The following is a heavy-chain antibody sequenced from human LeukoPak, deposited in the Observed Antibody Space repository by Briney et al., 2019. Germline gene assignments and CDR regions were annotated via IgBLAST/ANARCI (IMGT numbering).Heavy chain of an antibody. CDR3: ARRNAMDV. Sequence: GGSLRLSCAASGFTFSNYWMTWVRQAPGKGLEWVANINRDGSERYYVDSVKGRFTISRGDAKSSLYLQMNSLRAEDTAVYYCARRNAMDVWGQGTTVIVFS. J-gene: IGHJ6*02. CDR1: GFTFSNYW. V-gene: IGHV3-7*03. CDR2: INRDGSER.